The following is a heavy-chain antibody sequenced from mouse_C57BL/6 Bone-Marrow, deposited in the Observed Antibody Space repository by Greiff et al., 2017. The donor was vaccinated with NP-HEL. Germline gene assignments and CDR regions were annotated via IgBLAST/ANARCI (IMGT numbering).Heavy chain of an antibody. J-gene: IGHJ1*03. V-gene: IGHV7-1*01. Sequence: EVKLVESGGGLVQSGRSLRLSCATSGFTFSDFYMEWVRQAPGKGLEWIAASRNKANDYTTESIASVKGRFIVSRDTSQSILYLQMNALRAEDTAIYYCARDAVDWYFDVGGTGTTVTVSS. CDR2: SRNKANDYTT. CDR1: GFTFSDFY. CDR3: ARDAVDWYFDV.